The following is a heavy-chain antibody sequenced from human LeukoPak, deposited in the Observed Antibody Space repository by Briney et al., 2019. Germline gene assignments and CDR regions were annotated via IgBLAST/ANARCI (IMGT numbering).Heavy chain of an antibody. D-gene: IGHD3-22*01. CDR2: INHSGST. J-gene: IGHJ3*01. Sequence: SETLSLTCTVSGDSISGYYWSWIRQPPGKGLEWIGEINHSGSTNYNPSLKSRVTISVDTSKNQFSLKLSSVTAADTAVYYCARDLRYYYDSSGYYYWGQGTMVTVSS. CDR3: ARDLRYYYDSSGYYY. CDR1: GDSISGYY. V-gene: IGHV4-34*01.